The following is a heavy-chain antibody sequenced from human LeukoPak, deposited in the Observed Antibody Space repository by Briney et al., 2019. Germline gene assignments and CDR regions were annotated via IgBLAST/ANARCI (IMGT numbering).Heavy chain of an antibody. D-gene: IGHD3-3*01. Sequence: GGSLRLSCAASGFTFSSYWMSWVRQAPGKGLEWVANIKQDGSEKYYVDSVKSRFTISRDNAKNSLYLQMNSLRAEDTAVYYCARDTLRITIFGVVPGAFDIWGQGTMSPSLQ. J-gene: IGHJ3*02. CDR2: IKQDGSEK. CDR1: GFTFSSYW. CDR3: ARDTLRITIFGVVPGAFDI. V-gene: IGHV3-7*01.